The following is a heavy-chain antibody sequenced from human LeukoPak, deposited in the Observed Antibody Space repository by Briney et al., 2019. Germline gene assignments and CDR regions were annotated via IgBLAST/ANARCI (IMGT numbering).Heavy chain of an antibody. D-gene: IGHD2-2*01. V-gene: IGHV3-21*01. CDR3: ARDRTIYCSSTSCLGD. Sequence: GRCLRPSCAASGFTFSSYSMRWVSQPPRKGLGWVSSIISSSGYIYYADSVKGRFTISRDNAKNSLYLQMNSLRAEDTAVYYCARDRTIYCSSTSCLGDWGQGTLVTVSS. J-gene: IGHJ4*02. CDR2: IISSSGYI. CDR1: GFTFSSYS.